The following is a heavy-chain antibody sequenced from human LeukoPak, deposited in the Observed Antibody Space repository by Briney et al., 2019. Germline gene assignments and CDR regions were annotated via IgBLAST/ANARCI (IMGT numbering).Heavy chain of an antibody. D-gene: IGHD3-10*01. J-gene: IGHJ3*02. CDR2: INHSGST. CDR3: ARGLVWFGELWPHAFDI. Sequence: PSETLSLTCAVYGGSFSGYYWSWIRQPPGKGLEWIGEINHSGSTNYNPSLKSRVTISEDTSKNQFSLKLSSVTAADTAVYYCARGLVWFGELWPHAFDIWGQGTMVTVSS. V-gene: IGHV4-34*01. CDR1: GGSFSGYY.